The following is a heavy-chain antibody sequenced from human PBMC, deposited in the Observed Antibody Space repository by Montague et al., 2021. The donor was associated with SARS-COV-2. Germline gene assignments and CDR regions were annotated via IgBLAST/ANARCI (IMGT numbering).Heavy chain of an antibody. Sequence: SRRISCAASGFKFSNSPMSWVRQAPGKGLDWVSVIHSAGRGTYYADSVQGRFTISRDNLKNTVYLQMNSLRDVDTALYYCAKVGDILTGYSLINLDAWGRGTLVVVSS. CDR3: AKVGDILTGYSLINLDA. J-gene: IGHJ5*02. D-gene: IGHD3-9*01. V-gene: IGHV3-23*03. CDR1: GFKFSNSP. CDR2: IHSAGRGT.